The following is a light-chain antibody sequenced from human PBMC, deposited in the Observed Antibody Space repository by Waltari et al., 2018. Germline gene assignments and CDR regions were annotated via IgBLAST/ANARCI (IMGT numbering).Light chain of an antibody. CDR3: QQYGTSVT. Sequence: EIVLTQSPGTLSLSPGDRATLSCRASQSIANEYVTWYRQRPGQPPSLLIFGASTRASGVPDRFSGSGFGTEFTLTISRLEPEDFAVYYCQQYGTSVTFGGGTKLEIK. CDR1: QSIANEY. V-gene: IGKV3-20*01. CDR2: GAS. J-gene: IGKJ4*01.